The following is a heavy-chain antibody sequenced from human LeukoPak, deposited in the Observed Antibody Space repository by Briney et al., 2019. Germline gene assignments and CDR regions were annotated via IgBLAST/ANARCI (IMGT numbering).Heavy chain of an antibody. Sequence: PGGSLRLSCAASGFTFSSYAMHWVRQAPGEGLEWVAVISFDGSNKYYADSVKGRFTISRDNSKNTLYLQMNSLRAEDTAVYYCARDPEWLFLYYSDYWGQGTLVTVSS. CDR1: GFTFSSYA. CDR3: ARDPEWLFLYYSDY. CDR2: ISFDGSNK. J-gene: IGHJ4*02. V-gene: IGHV3-30-3*01. D-gene: IGHD3-3*01.